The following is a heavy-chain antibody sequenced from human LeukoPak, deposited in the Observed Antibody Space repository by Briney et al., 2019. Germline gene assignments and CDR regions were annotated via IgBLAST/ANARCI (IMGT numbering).Heavy chain of an antibody. CDR2: VYYSGST. CDR3: ARLGAADTSWFDP. Sequence: SETLSLTCTVSGGSISSYYWSWIRQPPGKGLEWIGYVYYSGSTNYNPSLKSRVTISVDTSNNQFSLKLSSVTAADTAVYYCARLGAADTSWFDPWGQGTLVTVSS. J-gene: IGHJ5*02. V-gene: IGHV4-59*01. D-gene: IGHD6-13*01. CDR1: GGSISSYY.